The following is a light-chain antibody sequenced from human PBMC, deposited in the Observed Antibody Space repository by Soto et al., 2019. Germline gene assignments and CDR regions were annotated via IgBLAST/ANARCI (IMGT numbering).Light chain of an antibody. V-gene: IGLV1-47*01. Sequence: QSVLTQPPSASATPGERVIISCSRSSPSIGTNFLYWYQHIPGAAPKLLIYRNTLRPSGVPDRFSGSKSGTSASLAISGVRSEDEADYFCAEWDDEVSVIFGGGTKLTVL. J-gene: IGLJ2*01. CDR3: AEWDDEVSVI. CDR1: SPSIGTNF. CDR2: RNT.